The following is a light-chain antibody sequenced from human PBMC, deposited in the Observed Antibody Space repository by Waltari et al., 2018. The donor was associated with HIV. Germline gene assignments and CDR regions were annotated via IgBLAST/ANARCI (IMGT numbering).Light chain of an antibody. CDR1: SSDVGRYKY. V-gene: IGLV2-11*01. CDR3: CSYAGTNLV. CDR2: DVS. Sequence: QSAPTQPPSVSGSPGQSVTISCTGTSSDVGRYKYVSWYQQPPGQAPKLMIYDVSNRPSGVSDRFSGSKSGNTASLTISGLQAEDEADYYCCSYAGTNLVFGAGTKLTVL. J-gene: IGLJ2*01.